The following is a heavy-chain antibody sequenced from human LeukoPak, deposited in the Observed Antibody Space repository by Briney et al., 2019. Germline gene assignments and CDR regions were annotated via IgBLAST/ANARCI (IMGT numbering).Heavy chain of an antibody. Sequence: SQTLSLTCAVYGGSFSGYYWSWVRQPPGKGGEWVGEINHSGSTNYNPSLKSRVTISVDTSKNQFSLKLSSVTAADTAVYYCARGRSYYYGSGSYSWGQGTLVTVSS. CDR3: ARGRSYYYGSGSYS. D-gene: IGHD3-10*01. CDR1: GGSFSGYY. CDR2: INHSGST. V-gene: IGHV4-34*01. J-gene: IGHJ5*02.